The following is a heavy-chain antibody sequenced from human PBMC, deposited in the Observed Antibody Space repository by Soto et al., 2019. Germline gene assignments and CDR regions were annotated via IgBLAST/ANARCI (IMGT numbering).Heavy chain of an antibody. V-gene: IGHV3-21*01. CDR3: ATDSEWSAYPGDY. J-gene: IGHJ4*02. D-gene: IGHD3-3*01. Sequence: EVLLVESGGGLVKPGGSLRLSCAASGFTFSNYTMNWVRQAPGKGLEWVSSISSLGTYIHYADSVKGRLTISRDNAKNSLYLQMNSLRAADTAVYYCATDSEWSAYPGDYWGQGTLVTVSS. CDR2: ISSLGTYI. CDR1: GFTFSNYT.